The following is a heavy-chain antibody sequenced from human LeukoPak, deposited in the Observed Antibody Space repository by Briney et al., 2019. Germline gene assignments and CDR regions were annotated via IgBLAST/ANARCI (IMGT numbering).Heavy chain of an antibody. J-gene: IGHJ4*02. CDR2: INHSGST. D-gene: IGHD3-9*01. V-gene: IGHV4-34*01. Sequence: PSETLSLTCAVYGGSFSGYYWSWIRQPPGKGLEWIGEINHSGSTNYNPSLKSRVTISVDTSKNQFSLKLSSVTAADTAVYYCARGSDDILTGYCHPTNFDYWGQGTLVTVSS. CDR3: ARGSDDILTGYCHPTNFDY. CDR1: GGSFSGYY.